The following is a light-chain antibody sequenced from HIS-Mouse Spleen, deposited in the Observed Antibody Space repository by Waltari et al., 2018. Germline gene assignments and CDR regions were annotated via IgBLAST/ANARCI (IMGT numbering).Light chain of an antibody. V-gene: IGKV3-20*01. CDR3: QQYGSSPGT. J-gene: IGKJ1*01. CDR1: QSVSSY. Sequence: EIVLTQSPATLSLSPGERATLPCRASQSVSSYLAWYQQKPGQAPRLRFDDASNRATAIPARCSGSGSGTDFTLTIGRLGPEDYAVYYCQQYGSSPGTFGQGTKVEIK. CDR2: DAS.